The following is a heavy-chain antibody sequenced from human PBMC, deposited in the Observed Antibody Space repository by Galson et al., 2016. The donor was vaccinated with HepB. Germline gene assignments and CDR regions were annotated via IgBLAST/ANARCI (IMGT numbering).Heavy chain of an antibody. J-gene: IGHJ4*02. CDR3: ARGGRKGLWGYYFDY. D-gene: IGHD5-18*01. Sequence: TLSLTCTVSGGSISSGGYYWSWIRQHPGKGLEWIGYIYHLGNTYFNPSLQSRVTMSIDASKNPFSLKLSSVTAADTAVYYCARGGRKGLWGYYFDYWDQGTLVPVSS. CDR1: GGSISSGGYY. CDR2: IYHLGNT. V-gene: IGHV4-31*03.